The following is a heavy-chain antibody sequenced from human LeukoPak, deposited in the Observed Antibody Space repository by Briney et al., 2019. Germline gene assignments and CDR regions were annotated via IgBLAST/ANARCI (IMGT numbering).Heavy chain of an antibody. CDR2: IYYSGST. CDR1: GGSISSYY. Sequence: LETLSLTCTVSGGSISSYYWSWIRQPPGKGLEWIGYIYYSGSTNYNPSLKSRVTISVETSKNQFSLKLSSVTAADTAVYYCARSPLLTQWLDAFDYWGQGTLVTVSS. D-gene: IGHD6-19*01. J-gene: IGHJ4*02. V-gene: IGHV4-59*01. CDR3: ARSPLLTQWLDAFDY.